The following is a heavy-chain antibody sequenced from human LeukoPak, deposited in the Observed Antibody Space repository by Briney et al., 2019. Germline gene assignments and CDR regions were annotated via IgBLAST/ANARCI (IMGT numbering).Heavy chain of an antibody. Sequence: GGSLRLSCAASGFTFSSYGMHWVRQAPGKGLEWVAVISYDGSNKYYADSVKGRFTISRDNSKNTLYLQMNSLKTEDTAVYYCTTDPGYSSSWEVQYYYYGMDVWGQGTTVTVSS. CDR2: ISYDGSNK. CDR1: GFTFSSYG. CDR3: TTDPGYSSSWEVQYYYYGMDV. D-gene: IGHD6-13*01. V-gene: IGHV3-30*03. J-gene: IGHJ6*02.